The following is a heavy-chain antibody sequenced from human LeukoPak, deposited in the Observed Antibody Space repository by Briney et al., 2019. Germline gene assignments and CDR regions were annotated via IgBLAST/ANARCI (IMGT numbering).Heavy chain of an antibody. CDR3: ARIGYSSSSFDY. CDR1: GFTFSNYW. Sequence: GGSLRLSCATSGFTFSNYWMSWVRQPPGKGLEWVANIKQDGSEIDQVDSMRGRFTISRDNVKNSVYLQVSSLRADDTAVCYCARIGYSSSSFDYWGQGTLVTVSS. V-gene: IGHV3-7*01. J-gene: IGHJ4*02. CDR2: IKQDGSEI. D-gene: IGHD6-6*01.